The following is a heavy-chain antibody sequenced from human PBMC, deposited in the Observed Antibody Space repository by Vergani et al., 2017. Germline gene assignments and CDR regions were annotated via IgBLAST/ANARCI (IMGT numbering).Heavy chain of an antibody. CDR1: GFTFSSNA. J-gene: IGHJ4*02. D-gene: IGHD3-16*01. CDR3: ARGTGWPPYFDY. Sequence: VQLVESGGGVVQPGRSLRLSCAASGFTFSSNAMSWVRQAPGKGLEWVSGISGSGGSTYYADSVKGRFTISRDNSKNTVLLQMYSLRVEDTAVYYCARGTGWPPYFDYWGQGTRVTVSS. CDR2: ISGSGGST. V-gene: IGHV3-23*04.